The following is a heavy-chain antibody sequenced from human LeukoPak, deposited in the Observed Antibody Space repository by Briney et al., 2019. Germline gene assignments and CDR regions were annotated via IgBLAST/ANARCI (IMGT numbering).Heavy chain of an antibody. CDR2: INTNTGSP. V-gene: IGHV7-4-1*02. J-gene: IGHJ4*02. D-gene: IGHD3-10*01. CDR1: GGTFSIYA. Sequence: HEASVKVSCKASGGTFSIYAFSWVRQAPGQGLEWMGWINTNTGSPRYAQDFTGRFVFSLDTSLSTTYLQISSLKSEDTAIYYCARTRAPYYYGAGSPDFWGQGTLVTVSS. CDR3: ARTRAPYYYGAGSPDF.